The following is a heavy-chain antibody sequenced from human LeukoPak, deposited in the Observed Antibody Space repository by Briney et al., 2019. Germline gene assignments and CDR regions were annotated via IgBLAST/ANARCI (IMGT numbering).Heavy chain of an antibody. V-gene: IGHV3-23*01. Sequence: GGSLRLSCAASGFIFSSYAMSWVRQAPGKGLEWVSALSGSGGNTYYADSVKGRFTISRDNSKNTLYLQMNSLRAEDTAVYYCAKVVGADHYYYYYGMDVWGQGTTVTVSS. CDR1: GFIFSSYA. CDR3: AKVVGADHYYYYYGMDV. J-gene: IGHJ6*02. D-gene: IGHD2-2*01. CDR2: LSGSGGNT.